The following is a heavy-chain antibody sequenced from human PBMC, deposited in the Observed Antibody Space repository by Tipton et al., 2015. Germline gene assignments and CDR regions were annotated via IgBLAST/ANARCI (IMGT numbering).Heavy chain of an antibody. D-gene: IGHD4-17*01. J-gene: IGHJ4*02. Sequence: LRLSCTVSSDSINKYYWSWIRQPPGKELQWIGYIQYSGGTNYNPSLESRVTISVDTSKNQFSLNLTSVTAADTAFYYCARGTYGGYIQSHWGQGTPVTVSS. CDR2: IQYSGGT. CDR3: ARGTYGGYIQSH. CDR1: SDSINKYY. V-gene: IGHV4-59*12.